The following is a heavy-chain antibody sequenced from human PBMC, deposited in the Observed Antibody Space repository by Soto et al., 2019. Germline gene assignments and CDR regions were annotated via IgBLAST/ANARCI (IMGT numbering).Heavy chain of an antibody. CDR3: AIRDSSCYYAFYC. V-gene: IGHV3-30-3*01. CDR1: GFTFSSYA. CDR2: ISYDGSNR. D-gene: IGHD3-22*01. Sequence: PGGSLRLSCEASGFTFSSYAMHWVRQAPGKGLEWVAVISYDGSNRYYADSVKGRFTISRDNSKNTLYLQMNRLRAEDTAVYYCAIRDSSCYYAFYCWGRVTLGTVSS. J-gene: IGHJ4*02.